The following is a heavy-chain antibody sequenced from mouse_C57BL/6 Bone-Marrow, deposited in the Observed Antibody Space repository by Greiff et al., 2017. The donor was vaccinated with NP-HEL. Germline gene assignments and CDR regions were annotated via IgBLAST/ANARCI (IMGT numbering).Heavy chain of an antibody. CDR2: INPNNGGT. CDR3: ARESNHWYFDV. J-gene: IGHJ1*03. V-gene: IGHV1-18*01. CDR1: GYTFTDYN. D-gene: IGHD2-5*01. Sequence: VQLQQPGPELVKPGASVKIPCKASGYTFTDYNMDWVKQSHGKSLEWIGDINPNNGGTIYNQKFKGKATLTVDKSSSTAYMELRSLTSEDTAVYYCARESNHWYFDVWGTGTTVTVSS.